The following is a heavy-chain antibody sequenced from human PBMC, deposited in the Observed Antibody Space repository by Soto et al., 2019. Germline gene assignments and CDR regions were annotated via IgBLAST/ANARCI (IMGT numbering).Heavy chain of an antibody. CDR2: TSGSDGNT. V-gene: IGHV3-23*01. Sequence: EVQILDSGGDLVQPGGSLRLSCVASGFTFSSSAMNWVRQAPGKGLEWVSVTSGSDGNTYYADSVKGRFTISRDNSKNTLYLDMNSLRVEDTAIYYCTKSLNILWQNYFDPWGQGTLVTVSS. CDR1: GFTFSSSA. D-gene: IGHD1-7*01. CDR3: TKSLNILWQNYFDP. J-gene: IGHJ5*02.